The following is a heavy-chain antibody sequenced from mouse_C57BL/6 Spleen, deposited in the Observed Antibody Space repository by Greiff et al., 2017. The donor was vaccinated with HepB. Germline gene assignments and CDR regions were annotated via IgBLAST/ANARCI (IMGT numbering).Heavy chain of an antibody. D-gene: IGHD6-1*01. CDR1: GFTFSDYG. Sequence: EVMLVESGGGLVKPGGSLKLSCAASGFTFSDYGMHWVRQAPEKGLEWVAYISSGSSTIYYADTVKGRFTISRDNAKNTLFLQMTSLRSEDTATYYCARPSRGVASPDYWGQGTTLTVSS. V-gene: IGHV5-17*01. CDR3: ARPSRGVASPDY. J-gene: IGHJ2*01. CDR2: ISSGSSTI.